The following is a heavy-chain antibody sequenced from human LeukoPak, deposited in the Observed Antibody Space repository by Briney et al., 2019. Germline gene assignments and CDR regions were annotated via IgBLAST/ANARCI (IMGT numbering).Heavy chain of an antibody. CDR3: ARHLSGTTMSHYFDF. D-gene: IGHD1-1*01. Sequence: PSETLSLTCSVSGDSISSGRNYWGWIRQSPGKGLEWIASIYSSGNTHSNPSPKSRVSISVDTSKNQVPLKLYSVTASDAAIYYCARHLSGTTMSHYFDFWGQGTLVTVSS. CDR1: GDSISSGRNY. V-gene: IGHV4-39*01. CDR2: IYSSGNT. J-gene: IGHJ4*02.